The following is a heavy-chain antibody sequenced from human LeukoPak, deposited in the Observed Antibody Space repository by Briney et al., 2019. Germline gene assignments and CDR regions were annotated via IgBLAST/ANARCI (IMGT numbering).Heavy chain of an antibody. D-gene: IGHD3-10*01. CDR3: ARVKVRGSGWFDP. V-gene: IGHV4-31*03. CDR1: GGSISSGGYY. J-gene: IGHJ5*02. CDR2: IYYSGST. Sequence: SETLSLTCTVSGGSISSGGYYWSWLRQHPGKGLEWIGYIYYSGSTYYNPSLKSGVTISVDTSKNQFSLKLSSVTAADTAVYYCARVKVRGSGWFDPWGQGTLVTVSS.